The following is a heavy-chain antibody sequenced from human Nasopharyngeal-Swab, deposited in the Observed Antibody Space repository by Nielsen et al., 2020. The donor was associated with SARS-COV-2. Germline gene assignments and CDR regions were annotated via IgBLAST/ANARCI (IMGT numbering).Heavy chain of an antibody. CDR1: GFTFSSYG. J-gene: IGHJ4*02. D-gene: IGHD1-14*01. V-gene: IGHV3-33*01. CDR3: ARDRGNSEPIDH. CDR2: IWHDRAYR. Sequence: GGSLRLSCAASGFTFSSYGMHWVRQAPGKGLEWVAVIWHDRAYRYYAGSLKGRFTISRDNSKNTLYLEMNSLTAEDTALYICARDRGNSEPIDHWGQGTLVTVAS.